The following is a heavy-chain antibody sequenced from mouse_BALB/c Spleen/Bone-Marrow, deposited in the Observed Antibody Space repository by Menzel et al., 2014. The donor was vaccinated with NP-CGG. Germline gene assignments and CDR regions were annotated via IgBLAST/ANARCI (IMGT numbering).Heavy chain of an antibody. CDR3: ASTITTVVAEDAMDY. CDR2: ISSGGSYT. CDR1: GFTFSSYG. V-gene: IGHV5-6*01. D-gene: IGHD1-1*01. Sequence: EVHLVESGGDLVKPGGSLKLSCAASGFTFSSYGMSWVRQTPDKRLEWVATISSGGSYTYYPDSVKGRFTISRDNAKNTLYLQMSSLKSEDTAMYYCASTITTVVAEDAMDYWGQGTPVTVSP. J-gene: IGHJ4*01.